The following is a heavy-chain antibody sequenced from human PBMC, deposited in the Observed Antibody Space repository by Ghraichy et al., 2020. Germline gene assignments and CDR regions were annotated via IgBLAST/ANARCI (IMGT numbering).Heavy chain of an antibody. CDR1: GGSISGSGDYY. D-gene: IGHD3-3*01. CDR2: IYYSCNT. Sequence: SETLSLTCTVSGGSISGSGDYYWTWIRQPPGKGLECIGYIYYSCNTYSNPSLKSRLIISVDTSKNHFSMNLRSVTAADTAVYYCARERVIWSGSHREMEGGGQGTTGTGAS. J-gene: IGHJ6*02. CDR3: ARERVIWSGSHREMEG. V-gene: IGHV4-30-4*01.